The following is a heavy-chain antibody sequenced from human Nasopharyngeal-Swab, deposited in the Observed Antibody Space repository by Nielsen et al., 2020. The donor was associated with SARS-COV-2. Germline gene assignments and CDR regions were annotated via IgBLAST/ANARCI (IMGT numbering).Heavy chain of an antibody. CDR3: ARSYCDSTRCANAFAI. V-gene: IGHV4-61*02. CDR1: GGSTSSGTYY. Sequence: LRLSCTVSGGSTSSGTYYWGWIRQPAGKGLEWIGRFYTTGSIDYNPSLKSRVTISVDTSKNQFSLKLTSVTAADTAVYYCARSYCDSTRCANAFAIWGQGTMVTVSS. CDR2: FYTTGSI. J-gene: IGHJ3*02. D-gene: IGHD2-2*01.